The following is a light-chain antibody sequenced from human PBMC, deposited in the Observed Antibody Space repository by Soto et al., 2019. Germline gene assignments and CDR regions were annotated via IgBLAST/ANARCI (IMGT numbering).Light chain of an antibody. CDR2: DVS. CDR1: SSDVGGYNY. V-gene: IGLV2-14*01. CDR3: SSYTSCSTVV. J-gene: IGLJ1*01. Sequence: QSVLTQPASVSGSPGQSITISCTGTSSDVGGYNYVSWYQQHPGKAPELMIYDVSNRPSGVSFRFSGSKSGNTASLTISGLQAEDEADYYCSSYTSCSTVVFGTGTKLTVL.